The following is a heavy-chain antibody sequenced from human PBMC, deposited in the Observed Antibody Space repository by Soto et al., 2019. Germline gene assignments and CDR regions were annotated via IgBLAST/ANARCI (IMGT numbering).Heavy chain of an antibody. Sequence: PGGSLRLSCAASGFTFGTYWMNWVRQAPGKGLVWVSRINSDGSVIDYADSVKGRFTISRDNAKNTLYLQMNSLRAEDSAVYYCARTRNYYDSSGVQYWGQGTLVTVSS. CDR1: GFTFGTYW. CDR2: INSDGSVI. CDR3: ARTRNYYDSSGVQY. J-gene: IGHJ4*02. D-gene: IGHD3-22*01. V-gene: IGHV3-74*01.